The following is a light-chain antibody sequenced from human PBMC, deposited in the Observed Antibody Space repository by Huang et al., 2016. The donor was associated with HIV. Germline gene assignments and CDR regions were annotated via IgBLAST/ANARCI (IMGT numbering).Light chain of an antibody. Sequence: DIQMTQSPSSLSASVGDRVTITCRASEGISENLNWYQQKHGKAPELLIYAASNVQSGVPSRFSGSGSGTEFALTISSLQPEDFATYYCQQSYSTPLTFGGGTKVDIK. CDR2: AAS. J-gene: IGKJ4*01. CDR1: EGISEN. CDR3: QQSYSTPLT. V-gene: IGKV1-39*01.